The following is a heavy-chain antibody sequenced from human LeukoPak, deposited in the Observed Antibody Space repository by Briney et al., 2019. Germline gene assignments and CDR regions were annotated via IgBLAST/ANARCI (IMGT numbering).Heavy chain of an antibody. J-gene: IGHJ4*02. CDR1: GFTFSTYR. CDR3: AKLSGGSSTSPFDY. Sequence: PGGSLRLSCAASGFTFSTYRMNWVRQAPGKGLEWVSYISSSSSTIDYADSVKGRFTISRDNSKNTLYLQMNSLRAEDTAVYYCAKLSGGSSTSPFDYWGQGTLVTVSS. CDR2: ISSSSSTI. V-gene: IGHV3-48*01. D-gene: IGHD6-6*01.